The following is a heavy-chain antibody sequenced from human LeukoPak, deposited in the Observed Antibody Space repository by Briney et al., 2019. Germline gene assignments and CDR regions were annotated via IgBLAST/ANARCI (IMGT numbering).Heavy chain of an antibody. Sequence: PSETLSLTCTVSGGSISSYYWSWIRQPAGKGLEWIGRIYTSGSTNYNPSLKSRVTMSVDTSKNQFSLKLSFVTAADTAVYYCAREVSPPPTYYSSSSPWFDPWGQGTLVTVSS. CDR1: GGSISSYY. D-gene: IGHD6-6*01. J-gene: IGHJ5*02. V-gene: IGHV4-4*07. CDR3: AREVSPPPTYYSSSSPWFDP. CDR2: IYTSGST.